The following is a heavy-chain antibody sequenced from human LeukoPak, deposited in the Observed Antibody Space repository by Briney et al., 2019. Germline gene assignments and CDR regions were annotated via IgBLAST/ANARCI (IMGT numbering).Heavy chain of an antibody. D-gene: IGHD3-3*01. CDR1: GASISSTSHY. J-gene: IGHJ4*02. CDR3: ARSWGYDFWSGNLLDY. CDR2: IYYTGST. Sequence: SETLSLTCTVSGASISSTSHYWGWIRQPPGKGLEWVGSIYYTGSTYQNPSLKSRVTVSLDMSKNQFSLELSSVTAADTAVYHCARSWGYDFWSGNLLDYWGQGILVTVSS. V-gene: IGHV4-39*07.